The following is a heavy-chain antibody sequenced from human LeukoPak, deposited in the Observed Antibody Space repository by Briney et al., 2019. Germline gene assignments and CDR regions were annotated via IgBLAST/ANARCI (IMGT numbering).Heavy chain of an antibody. CDR3: ARSPLFRWLQSITGGHKAP. Sequence: GGSLRLSCAASGFTFSDYEMDWVRQAPGKGLEWVSYISSSGNTIYYADSVKGRFTISRDNSKNTLYLQMNSLRAEDTAVYYCARSPLFRWLQSITGGHKAPWGQGTLVTVSS. CDR1: GFTFSDYE. CDR2: ISSSGNTI. J-gene: IGHJ5*02. V-gene: IGHV3-48*03. D-gene: IGHD5-12*01.